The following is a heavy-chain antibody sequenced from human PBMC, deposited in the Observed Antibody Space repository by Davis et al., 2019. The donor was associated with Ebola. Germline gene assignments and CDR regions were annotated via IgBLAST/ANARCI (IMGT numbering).Heavy chain of an antibody. J-gene: IGHJ3*02. D-gene: IGHD5-12*01. Sequence: PSETLSLTCAVYGGSFSGYYWSWIRQPPGKGLEWIGYIYYSGNTNYNPSLKSRVTISVDTSKNQFSLKLSSVTAADTAVYYCARHWRLRDAFDIWGQGTMVTVSS. CDR3: ARHWRLRDAFDI. V-gene: IGHV4-59*08. CDR2: IYYSGNT. CDR1: GGSFSGYY.